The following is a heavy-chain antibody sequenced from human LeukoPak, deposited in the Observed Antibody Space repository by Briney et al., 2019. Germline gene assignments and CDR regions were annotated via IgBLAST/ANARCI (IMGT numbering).Heavy chain of an antibody. Sequence: GESLRLSCTGSGFTLSSYAMNWVRRAPGQGLEWVSSISSSSSDIYYTDSVKGRFTISRDNAKNSLYLQMNSLRAEDTAVYYCVTDYGGSSGAFDIRGQGTMVTVSS. D-gene: IGHD4-23*01. CDR1: GFTLSSYA. CDR3: VTDYGGSSGAFDI. J-gene: IGHJ3*02. V-gene: IGHV3-21*01. CDR2: ISSSSSDI.